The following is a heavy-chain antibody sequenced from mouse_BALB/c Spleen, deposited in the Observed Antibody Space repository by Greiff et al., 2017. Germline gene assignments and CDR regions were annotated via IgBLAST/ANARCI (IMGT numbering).Heavy chain of an antibody. CDR1: GYTFTSYW. V-gene: IGHV1-87*01. J-gene: IGHJ2*01. D-gene: IGHD2-10*02. CDR2: IYPGDGDT. CDR3: ARSPYGNYDYFDY. Sequence: QVQLQQSGAELARPGASVKLSCKASGYTFTSYWMQWVKQRPGQGLEWIGAIYPGDGDTRYTQKFKGKATLTADKSSSTAYMQLSSLASEDSAVYYCARSPYGNYDYFDYWGQGTTLTVSS.